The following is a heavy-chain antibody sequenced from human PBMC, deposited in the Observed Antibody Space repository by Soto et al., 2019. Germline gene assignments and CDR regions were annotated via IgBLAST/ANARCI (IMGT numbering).Heavy chain of an antibody. CDR2: IHYNGRT. CDR3: AKDMKWGGMTTIHYFDS. Sequence: PSETLSLTCSVSGVSVSDFHWTWIRLTPKKELQWIGFIHYNGRTDSSPSLKSRVTISLDMSKNHVSLILKSVNIADSAIYYCAKDMKWGGMTTIHYFDSWGQGTLVTVSS. D-gene: IGHD4-17*01. V-gene: IGHV4-59*02. J-gene: IGHJ4*02. CDR1: GVSVSDFH.